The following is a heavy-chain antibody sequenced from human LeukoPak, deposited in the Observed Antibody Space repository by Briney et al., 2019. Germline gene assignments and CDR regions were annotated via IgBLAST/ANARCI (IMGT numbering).Heavy chain of an antibody. J-gene: IGHJ4*02. V-gene: IGHV1-2*02. D-gene: IGHD5-24*01. Sequence: ASVKVSCKASGYTFTGYYMHWVRQAPGQGLEWMGWINPNSGGTNYAQKFQGRVTMTRDTSISTAYMQLSRLRSDDTAVYYCARVEMAPWYFDYWGQGTLVTVSS. CDR2: INPNSGGT. CDR3: ARVEMAPWYFDY. CDR1: GYTFTGYY.